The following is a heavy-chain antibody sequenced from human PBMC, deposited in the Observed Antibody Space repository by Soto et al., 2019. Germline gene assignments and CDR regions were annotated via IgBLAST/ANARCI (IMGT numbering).Heavy chain of an antibody. CDR2: ISGDGSNT. D-gene: IGHD4-17*01. J-gene: IGHJ4*02. Sequence: QVQLVESGGGVVQPGRSLRLSCAAAGFTFSNYVMHWVRQAPGKGLEWVAAISGDGSNTFEADSVKGRFIMSRDNSKSTLYLQLNRLRVEATAMYYCARDLRDDYGSVPLDYWGQGPLVTVSS. CDR3: ARDLRDDYGSVPLDY. V-gene: IGHV3-33*01. CDR1: GFTFSNYV.